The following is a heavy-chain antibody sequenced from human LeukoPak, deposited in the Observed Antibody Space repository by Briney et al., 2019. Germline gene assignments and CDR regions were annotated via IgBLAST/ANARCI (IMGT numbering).Heavy chain of an antibody. V-gene: IGHV3-53*01. D-gene: IGHD2-15*01. CDR2: IHSDGST. J-gene: IGHJ1*01. CDR3: VAGFCSGASCYSGPLQH. Sequence: GGSLRLSCAVSGFTVSSNYMSWVRQAPGEGLEWVSVIHSDGSTHYADSVKGRFTISRDNSKNTLYLQMNSLRAEDTAVFYCVAGFCSGASCYSGPLQHWGQGTLATVSS. CDR1: GFTVSSNY.